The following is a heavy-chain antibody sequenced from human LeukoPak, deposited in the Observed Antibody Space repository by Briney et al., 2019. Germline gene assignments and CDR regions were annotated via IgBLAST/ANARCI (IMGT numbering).Heavy chain of an antibody. V-gene: IGHV3-11*04. CDR2: ISSSGSTI. CDR1: GFTFSDYY. J-gene: IGHJ3*02. Sequence: PGGSLRLSCAASGFTFSDYYMSWLRQAPGKGLEWVSYISSSGSTIYYADSVKGRFTISRDNAKNSLYLKMNSLRAEDTAVYYCARAWSRVDPFDIWGQGTMVTVSS. CDR3: ARAWSRVDPFDI. D-gene: IGHD2-8*02.